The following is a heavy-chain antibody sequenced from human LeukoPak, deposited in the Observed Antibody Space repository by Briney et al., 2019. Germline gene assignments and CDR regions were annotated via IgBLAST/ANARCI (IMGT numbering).Heavy chain of an antibody. D-gene: IGHD4-17*01. CDR3: ARDLGDYGDYSYYFDY. CDR1: GGTFSSYA. CDR2: IIPIFGTA. J-gene: IGHJ4*02. Sequence: ASVKVSCKASGGTFSSYAISWVRQAPGQGLEWMGGIIPIFGTANYAQKFQGRVTITADESTSTAYMELSSLRSEDTAGYYCARDLGDYGDYSYYFDYWGQGTLVTVSS. V-gene: IGHV1-69*13.